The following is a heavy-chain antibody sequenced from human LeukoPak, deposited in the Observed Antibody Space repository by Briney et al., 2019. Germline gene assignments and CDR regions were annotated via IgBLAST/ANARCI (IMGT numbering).Heavy chain of an antibody. CDR1: GFIFSDYY. CDR3: ARNSPFRSSRGWFDP. J-gene: IGHJ5*02. D-gene: IGHD6-13*01. CDR2: ISGSGGTM. Sequence: GGSLRLSCAASGFIFSDYYMNWIRQAPGKGLEWVSYISGSGGTMYYADSVKGRFTISRDNAKSSLYLQMNSLRAEDTAVYYCARNSPFRSSRGWFDPWGQGTLVTVSS. V-gene: IGHV3-11*01.